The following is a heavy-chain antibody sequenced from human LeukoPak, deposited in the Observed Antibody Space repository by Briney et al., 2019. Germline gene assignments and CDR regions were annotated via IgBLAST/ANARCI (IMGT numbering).Heavy chain of an antibody. J-gene: IGHJ4*02. V-gene: IGHV1-2*06. CDR2: INPNSGGT. CDR3: ARGTRRNSGTTNPFDY. Sequence: ASVKVSCKASGYTFTGYYMHWVRQVPGQGLEWMGRINPNSGGTNYAQKFQGRVTMTRDTSISTAYMELSRLRSDDTAVYYCARGTRRNSGTTNPFDYWGQGTLVTVSS. CDR1: GYTFTGYY. D-gene: IGHD1-1*01.